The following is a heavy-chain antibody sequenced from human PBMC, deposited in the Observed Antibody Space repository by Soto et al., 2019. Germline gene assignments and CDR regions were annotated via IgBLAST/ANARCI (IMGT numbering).Heavy chain of an antibody. V-gene: IGHV3-30-3*01. D-gene: IGHD5-18*01. CDR3: ARITAMVWYYYGMDV. Sequence: GGSLRLSCAASGFTFSSYAMHWVRQAPGKGLEWVAVISYDGSNKYYADSVKGRFTISRDNSKNTLYLQMNSLRAEDTAVYYCARITAMVWYYYGMDVWGQGTMVTVSS. CDR1: GFTFSSYA. CDR2: ISYDGSNK. J-gene: IGHJ6*02.